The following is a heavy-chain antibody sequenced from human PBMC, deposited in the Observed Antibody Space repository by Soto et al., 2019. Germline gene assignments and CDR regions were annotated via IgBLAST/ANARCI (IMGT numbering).Heavy chain of an antibody. CDR2: IYYDGSNR. D-gene: IGHD2-8*01. CDR1: GFTFGTYA. Sequence: QVQLVDSGGGVVQPGGSLRLSCAACGFTFGTYAMHWVRQAPGKGLEWVAVIYYDGSNRYYGDAVKGRFTISRDNSKSTLYLQMSSLRAEDTAVYYCARAFCTNGVCYYFFDYWGHGTLVTVSS. J-gene: IGHJ4*01. V-gene: IGHV3-33*01. CDR3: ARAFCTNGVCYYFFDY.